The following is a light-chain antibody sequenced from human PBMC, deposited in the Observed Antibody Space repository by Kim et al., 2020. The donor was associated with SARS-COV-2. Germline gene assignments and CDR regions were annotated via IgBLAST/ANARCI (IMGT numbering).Light chain of an antibody. CDR1: QGISAH. CDR3: QKYNSAPWT. CDR2: AAS. J-gene: IGKJ1*01. Sequence: DIQITQSPSSLSASVGDGVTMTCRASQGISAHLAWYHQKPGKVPKLLIYAASALQSGVPSRFRGSGSGTDFTLTISSLQPEDFGTYYCQKYNSAPWTFGQGTKVDIK. V-gene: IGKV1-27*01.